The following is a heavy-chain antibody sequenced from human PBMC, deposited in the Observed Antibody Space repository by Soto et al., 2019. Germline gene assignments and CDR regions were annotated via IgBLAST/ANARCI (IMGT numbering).Heavy chain of an antibody. Sequence: QVQVQESGPGLVKPSETLSLTCSVSGGSMSKFYWSWIRKTAGKGLEGMGRVYATGTSDYNPSLRRRIAMSVDISKKTFSLRLRSVTAADAGVYYCVRDGSKTLRDCFDPWGQGILVTVSS. CDR1: GGSMSKFY. CDR3: VRDGSKTLRDCFDP. V-gene: IGHV4-4*07. CDR2: VYATGTS. J-gene: IGHJ5*02.